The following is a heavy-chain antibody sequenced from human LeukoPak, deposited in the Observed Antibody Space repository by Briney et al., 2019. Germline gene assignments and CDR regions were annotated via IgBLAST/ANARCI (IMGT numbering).Heavy chain of an antibody. V-gene: IGHV3-43*02. CDR2: ISGDGGST. Sequence: GGSLRLPCAASGFTFDDYAMHWVRQAPGKGLEWVSLISGDGGSTYYADSVKGRFTISRGNSKNSLYLQMNSLRTEDTALYYCAKDNTAMVMLHYWGQGTLVTVSS. CDR1: GFTFDDYA. CDR3: AKDNTAMVMLHY. J-gene: IGHJ4*02. D-gene: IGHD5-18*01.